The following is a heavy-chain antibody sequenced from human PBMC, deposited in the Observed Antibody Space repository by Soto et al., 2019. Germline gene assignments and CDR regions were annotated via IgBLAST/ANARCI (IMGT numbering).Heavy chain of an antibody. CDR1: GGSISGSY. D-gene: IGHD6-19*01. Sequence: SETLSLTCSVSGGSISGSYWIWIRQSPGKGLEWLGYVYYTGSTNYSPSLRSRVSISVDTSKNEFSLRLSSVTAADTAVYFCARSVAVPGAHIDYWGQGTQVTVSS. CDR3: ARSVAVPGAHIDY. V-gene: IGHV4-59*01. CDR2: VYYTGST. J-gene: IGHJ4*02.